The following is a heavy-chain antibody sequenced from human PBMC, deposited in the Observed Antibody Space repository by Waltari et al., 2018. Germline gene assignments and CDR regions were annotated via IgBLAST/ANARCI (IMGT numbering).Heavy chain of an antibody. J-gene: IGHJ3*01. CDR1: GGTFGIYS. D-gene: IGHD1-26*01. V-gene: IGHV1-69*12. CDR3: ARRDLGFAFDV. CDR2: IIPIYGRP. Sequence: VHLVQSGAEMRKPGSAVKVSCQASGGTFGIYSIAWVRQAAGQGLEWLGGIIPIYGRPQYANNFQGRVTLTADASTTTVFLEMSGLRAEDTAIYFCARRDLGFAFDVWGQGTLVIVSS.